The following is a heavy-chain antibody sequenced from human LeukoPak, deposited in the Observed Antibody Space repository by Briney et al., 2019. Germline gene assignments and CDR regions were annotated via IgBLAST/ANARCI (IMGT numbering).Heavy chain of an antibody. CDR2: ISGSGGST. CDR1: GFTFSSYA. Sequence: GGSLRLSCAASGFTFSSYAMSWVRQAPGKGLEWVSAISGSGGSTYYADSVKGRFTISRDNSKNTLYLQMNSLRAEDTAVYYCAKGKKQLVGDYYYYYYMDVWGKGTTVTVSS. J-gene: IGHJ6*03. CDR3: AKGKKQLVGDYYYYYYMDV. D-gene: IGHD6-13*01. V-gene: IGHV3-23*01.